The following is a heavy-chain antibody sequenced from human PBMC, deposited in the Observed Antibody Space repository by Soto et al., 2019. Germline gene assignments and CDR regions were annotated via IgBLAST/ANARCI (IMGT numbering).Heavy chain of an antibody. CDR1: GYTFTSYG. D-gene: IGHD2-21*02. Sequence: QVQLVQYGAEVKKPGASVTVSCKASGYTFTSYGISWVRQAPGQGLEWMGWISAYNGNTNYAQKLQGRVTMTTDTSTSTAYMELRSLRSDDTAVYYCASSYCGGDCYSVYYYYGMDVWGQGTTVTVSS. CDR3: ASSYCGGDCYSVYYYYGMDV. J-gene: IGHJ6*02. CDR2: ISAYNGNT. V-gene: IGHV1-18*01.